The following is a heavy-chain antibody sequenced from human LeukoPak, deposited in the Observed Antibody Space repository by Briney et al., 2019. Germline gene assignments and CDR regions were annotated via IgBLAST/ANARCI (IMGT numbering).Heavy chain of an antibody. Sequence: GGSLRLSGAASGFTFRSYGMHLVRQAPGKGLEWVAFIRYDGGNIYYADSVKGRFTNSRDNSKNTLYLQMNSLRPENTAVYYCAKASNSPGSYYYYMDVWGKGTTVTVSS. CDR2: IRYDGGNI. J-gene: IGHJ6*03. CDR1: GFTFRSYG. V-gene: IGHV3-30*02. CDR3: AKASNSPGSYYYYMDV. D-gene: IGHD1-1*01.